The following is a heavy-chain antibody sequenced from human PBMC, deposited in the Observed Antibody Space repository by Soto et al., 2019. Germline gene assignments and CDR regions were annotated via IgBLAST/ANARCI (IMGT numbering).Heavy chain of an antibody. CDR3: ARGVQYCSGSSCYYYAMDV. J-gene: IGHJ6*02. V-gene: IGHV4-39*07. D-gene: IGHD2-15*01. CDR2: IKHSGST. Sequence: PSETLSLTCTVSGGSISSRGYYWGWIRQAPGEGLEWIGEIKHSGSTNYNPSLKSRVIISLDMSKNQLSLKLSSVTAADTAVYYCARGVQYCSGSSCYYYAMDVWGQGTTVTVSS. CDR1: GGSISSRGYY.